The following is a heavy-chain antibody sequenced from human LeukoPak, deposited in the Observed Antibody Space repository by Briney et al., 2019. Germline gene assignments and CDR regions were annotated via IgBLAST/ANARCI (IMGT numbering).Heavy chain of an antibody. V-gene: IGHV3-53*01. J-gene: IGHJ4*02. D-gene: IGHD5-18*01. CDR3: ARESGYSYGLAGFFDY. CDR2: IYSDGRI. Sequence: GGSLRLSCAASGLTFSSNYMSWVRQAPGKGLEWVSVIYSDGRIHSADSVKGRFTISRDDSKNTLSLQMNSLRAEDTAVYYCARESGYSYGLAGFFDYWGQGTLVTVSS. CDR1: GLTFSSNY.